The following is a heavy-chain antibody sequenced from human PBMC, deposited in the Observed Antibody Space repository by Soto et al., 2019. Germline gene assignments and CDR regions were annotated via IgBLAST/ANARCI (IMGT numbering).Heavy chain of an antibody. Sequence: GGSLRLSCAASGFTFSSYAMSWVRQAPGKGLEWVSAISGSGGSTYYADSVKGRFTISRDNSKNTLYLQMNGLRAEDTAVYYCAKDLDGYSSGWYRHYYGMDVWGQGTTVTVSS. CDR3: AKDLDGYSSGWYRHYYGMDV. V-gene: IGHV3-23*01. CDR1: GFTFSSYA. D-gene: IGHD6-19*01. J-gene: IGHJ6*02. CDR2: ISGSGGST.